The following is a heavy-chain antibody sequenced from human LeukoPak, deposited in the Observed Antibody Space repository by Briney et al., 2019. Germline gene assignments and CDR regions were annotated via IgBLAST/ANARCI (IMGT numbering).Heavy chain of an antibody. J-gene: IGHJ6*02. V-gene: IGHV3-21*01. D-gene: IGHD2-15*01. CDR2: ISSSSGYI. CDR3: AGVALYYYNYNLDV. CDR1: GFTFSYYN. Sequence: PGGSLRLSCAASGFTFSYYNMNWVRQAPEKGLEWVSSISSSSGYIYYADSVKGRFTISRDNAKNSLDLQMNSLRAEDTAVYYCAGVALYYYNYNLDVWGQGTTVTVSS.